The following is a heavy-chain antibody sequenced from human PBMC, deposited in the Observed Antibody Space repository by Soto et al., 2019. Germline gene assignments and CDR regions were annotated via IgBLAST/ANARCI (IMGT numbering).Heavy chain of an antibody. CDR1: GFTFSSYA. J-gene: IGHJ5*02. Sequence: GGSLRLSCAASGFTFSSYAMHWVRQAPGKGLEWVAVISYDGSNKYYADSVKGRFTISRDNSKNTLYLQMNSLRAEDTAVYYCARVFYIVVVVAATLSPWFAPGGQGTLVPVSS. V-gene: IGHV3-30-3*01. CDR3: ARVFYIVVVVAATLSPWFAP. CDR2: ISYDGSNK. D-gene: IGHD2-15*01.